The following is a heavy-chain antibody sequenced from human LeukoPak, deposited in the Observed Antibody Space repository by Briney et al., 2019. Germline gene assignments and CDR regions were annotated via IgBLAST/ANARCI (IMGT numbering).Heavy chain of an antibody. D-gene: IGHD2-2*02. CDR2: INHSGST. CDR1: GGSFSGYY. Sequence: PSETLSLTCAVYGGSFSGYYWSWIRQPPGKGLEWIGEINHSGSTNYNPSLKSRVTISVDTSKDQFSLKLSSVTAADTAVYYCARATRRYCSSTSCYTGWFDPWGQGTLVTVSS. V-gene: IGHV4-34*01. CDR3: ARATRRYCSSTSCYTGWFDP. J-gene: IGHJ5*02.